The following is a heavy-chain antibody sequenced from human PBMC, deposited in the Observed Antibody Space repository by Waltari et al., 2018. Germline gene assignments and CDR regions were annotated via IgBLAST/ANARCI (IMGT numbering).Heavy chain of an antibody. Sequence: QLQLQESGPTLVTPSETLSLPCPVSGGSISRSSYYWGWIRPSPGKGLEWIGSIYYSGTTYYNPTLESRVTISGDTSKNQFSLKLSSVTAADTAVYYCVRHWKRNGYRFDPWGQGTLVTVSS. CDR3: VRHWKRNGYRFDP. D-gene: IGHD5-12*01. CDR1: GGSISRSSYY. CDR2: IYYSGTT. V-gene: IGHV4-39*01. J-gene: IGHJ5*02.